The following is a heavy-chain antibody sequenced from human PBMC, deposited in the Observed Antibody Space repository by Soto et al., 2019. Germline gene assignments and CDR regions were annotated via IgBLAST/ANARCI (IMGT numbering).Heavy chain of an antibody. V-gene: IGHV4-59*08. D-gene: IGHD1-20*01. CDR2: IYYSGST. Sequence: PSETLSLTCTVSGGSISSYYWSWIRQPPGKGLEWIGYIYYSGSTNYNPSLKSRVTISVDTSKNQFSLKLTSVTAADTAVYFCARYKRSGSDDFDYWGQGTQVTVSS. CDR1: GGSISSYY. J-gene: IGHJ4*02. CDR3: ARYKRSGSDDFDY.